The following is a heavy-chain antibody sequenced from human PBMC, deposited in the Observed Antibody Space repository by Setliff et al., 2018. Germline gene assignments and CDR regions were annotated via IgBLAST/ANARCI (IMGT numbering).Heavy chain of an antibody. J-gene: IGHJ4*02. Sequence: PSETLSLTCAVSGYSISSGYYWGWIRQPPGKGLEWIGSIYHSGSTYYNPSLKSRVTISVDTSKNQFSLKLSSVTAADTAVYYCARESGWRDCDYWGQGTLVTVSS. CDR3: ARESGWRDCDY. CDR1: GYSISSGYY. V-gene: IGHV4-38-2*02. D-gene: IGHD6-19*01. CDR2: IYHSGST.